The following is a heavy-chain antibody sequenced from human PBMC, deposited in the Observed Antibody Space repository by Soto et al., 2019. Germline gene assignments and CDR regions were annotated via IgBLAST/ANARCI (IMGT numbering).Heavy chain of an antibody. CDR3: AKPSAFGDYAGSFDS. J-gene: IGHJ4*02. CDR2: ITGRGGRT. V-gene: IGHV3-23*01. CDR1: GFTFDDYA. D-gene: IGHD4-17*01. Sequence: EVHLLESGGGLVQRGGSLRLSCVASGFTFDDYAINWVRQAPGKGLEWVGGITGRGGRTFFGDSVKGHFTISRDNSKNTVYLQMENLRVEDTATYYCAKPSAFGDYAGSFDSWGQGTLVTVSP.